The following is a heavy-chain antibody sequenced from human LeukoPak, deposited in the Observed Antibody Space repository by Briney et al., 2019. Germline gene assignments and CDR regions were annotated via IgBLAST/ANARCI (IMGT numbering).Heavy chain of an antibody. J-gene: IGHJ4*02. CDR3: ARTGGPNIVVVPAAMPGY. V-gene: IGHV1-2*02. Sequence: ASVKVSCKASGHTFTGYYMHWVRQAPGQGLEWMGWINPNSGGTNYAQKFQGRVTMTRDTSISTAYMELSRLRSDDTAVYYCARTGGPNIVVVPAAMPGYWGQGTLVTVSS. CDR1: GHTFTGYY. CDR2: INPNSGGT. D-gene: IGHD2-2*01.